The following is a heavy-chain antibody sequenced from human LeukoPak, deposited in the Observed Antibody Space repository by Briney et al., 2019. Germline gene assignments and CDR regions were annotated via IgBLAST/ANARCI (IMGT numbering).Heavy chain of an antibody. J-gene: IGHJ4*02. D-gene: IGHD1-26*01. CDR2: VNFGGGRT. CDR3: AKVSWDSLGDY. V-gene: IGHV3-23*01. Sequence: PGGSLRLSCAASGLAFTTYDMSWVRQAPGKGLQWVSGVNFGGGRTYYAESVKGRFTISSDNSKNTLYLQMNSLRAEDTAVYYCAKVSWDSLGDYWGQGTLVSVSS. CDR1: GLAFTTYD.